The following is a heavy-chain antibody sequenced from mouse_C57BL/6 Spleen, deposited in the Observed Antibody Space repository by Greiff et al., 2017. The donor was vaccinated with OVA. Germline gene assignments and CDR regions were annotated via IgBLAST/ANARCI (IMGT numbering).Heavy chain of an antibody. V-gene: IGHV3-5*01. D-gene: IGHD3-2*02. CDR1: GISITTGNYR. J-gene: IGHJ2*01. Sequence: EVQLQQSGPGLVKPSQTVFLTCTVTGISITTGNYRWSWIRQFPGHKLEWIGYIYYSGTITYNPSLTSRTTITRDTPKNQFFLEMNSLTAEDTATYYCARDRGGYYYFDYWGQGTTLTVSS. CDR2: IYYSGTI. CDR3: ARDRGGYYYFDY.